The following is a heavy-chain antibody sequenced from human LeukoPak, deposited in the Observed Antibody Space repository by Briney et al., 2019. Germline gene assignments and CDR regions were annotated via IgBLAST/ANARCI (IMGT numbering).Heavy chain of an antibody. V-gene: IGHV3-33*01. D-gene: IGHD3-3*01. J-gene: IGHJ4*01. CDR3: ARDFWGAEDYYFDY. CDR2: MWHDKSKE. CDR1: GFTFTTYG. Sequence: PGGSLRLSCATSGFTFTTYGVHWVRQAPGKGLEWVALMWHDKSKEFYADSVKGRFTISRDNSKKTVYLQMNSLRAEDTAVYYCARDFWGAEDYYFDYWGHGALVTVSS.